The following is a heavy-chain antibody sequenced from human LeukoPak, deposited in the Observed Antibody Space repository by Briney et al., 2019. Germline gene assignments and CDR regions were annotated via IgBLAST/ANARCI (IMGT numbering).Heavy chain of an antibody. CDR3: ARDKAVTTEVTQHFQH. J-gene: IGHJ1*01. CDR1: GGTFSSYA. CDR2: IIPILGIA. D-gene: IGHD4-23*01. Sequence: SVKVSCKASGGTFSSYAISWVRQAPGQGLEWMGRIIPILGIANYAQKFQGRVTITADKSTSTAYMELSSLRSEDTAVYYCARDKAVTTEVTQHFQHWGQGTLVTVSS. V-gene: IGHV1-69*04.